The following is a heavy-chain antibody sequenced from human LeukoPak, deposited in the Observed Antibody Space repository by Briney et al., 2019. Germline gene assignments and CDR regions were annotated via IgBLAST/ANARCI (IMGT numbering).Heavy chain of an antibody. CDR3: ARLKPVAILDY. V-gene: IGHV4-59*08. J-gene: IGHJ4*02. Sequence: SETLSLTCTVSGGSISTYYWSWIRQPPGKGLEWIGYMYYRGNTKYNTSRKSRVAMSIDTSKNQFSLKLSSVTAADTAVYYCARLKPVAILDYWGQGTLVTVSS. CDR1: GGSISTYY. D-gene: IGHD5-12*01. CDR2: MYYRGNT.